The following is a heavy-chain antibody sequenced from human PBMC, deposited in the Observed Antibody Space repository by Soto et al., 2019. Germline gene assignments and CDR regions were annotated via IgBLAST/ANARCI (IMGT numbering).Heavy chain of an antibody. D-gene: IGHD2-2*01. Sequence: QVQLQESGPGLVKPSETLSLTCTVSGGSISSYYWSWIRQPPGKGLEWIGYIYYSGSTNYNPSLKSRVTISVDTSKNQFSLKLSSVTAADTAVYYCATFTSSVIWGQGTTVTVSS. CDR1: GGSISSYY. CDR2: IYYSGST. CDR3: ATFTSSVI. V-gene: IGHV4-59*08. J-gene: IGHJ6*02.